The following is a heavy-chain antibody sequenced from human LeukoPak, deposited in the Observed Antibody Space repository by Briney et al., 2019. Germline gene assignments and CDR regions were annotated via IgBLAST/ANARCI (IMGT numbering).Heavy chain of an antibody. J-gene: IGHJ5*02. D-gene: IGHD2-15*01. CDR1: GFTFSSYW. CDR3: ARHIVVVVAATGWFDP. Sequence: GGSLRLSCAASGFTFSSYWISWVRQAPGKGLEWVANIKQDGSEKYYVDSVKGRFTISRDNAKNSLYLQMNSLRAEDTAVYYCARHIVVVVAATGWFDPWGQGTLVTVSS. CDR2: IKQDGSEK. V-gene: IGHV3-7*01.